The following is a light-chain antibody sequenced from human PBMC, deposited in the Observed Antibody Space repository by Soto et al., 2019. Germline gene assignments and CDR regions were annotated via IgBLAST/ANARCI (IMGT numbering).Light chain of an antibody. CDR2: DAS. V-gene: IGKV3-15*01. CDR1: QSVSSY. CDR3: HQYNSWPRGT. J-gene: IGKJ3*01. Sequence: EIVLTQSPATLSLSPGERATLSCRASQSVSSYLAWYQQKPGQAPRLLIYDASTRATGIPVRFRGSGSGTEFTLTISSLQSEDSAVYYCHQYNSWPRGTFGPGTKVDIK.